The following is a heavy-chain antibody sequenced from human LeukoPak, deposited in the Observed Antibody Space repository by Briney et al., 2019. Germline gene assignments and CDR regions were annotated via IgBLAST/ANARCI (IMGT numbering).Heavy chain of an antibody. V-gene: IGHV1-69*13. D-gene: IGHD3-16*02. CDR2: IIPIFGTA. Sequence: GASVKVSCKASGGTFSSYAISWVRQAPGQGLEWMGGIIPIFGTANYAQKFQGRVTITADESTGTAYMELGSLRSEDTAVYYCARDPLGGSYRLTYFDYWGQGTLVTVSS. CDR1: GGTFSSYA. CDR3: ARDPLGGSYRLTYFDY. J-gene: IGHJ4*02.